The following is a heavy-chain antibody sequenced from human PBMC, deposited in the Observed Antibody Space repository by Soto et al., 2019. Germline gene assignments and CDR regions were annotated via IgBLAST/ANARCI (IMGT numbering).Heavy chain of an antibody. D-gene: IGHD6-25*01. CDR2: ISGSGGTT. V-gene: IGHV3-23*01. CDR1: GFTFSNYA. CDR3: AKFFVETGSNSGWPWSFHY. Sequence: EVQLLESGGGLVQPGRSLRLSCAASGFTFSNYAMSWVRQAPGQGLDWVSAISGSGGTTYYADSVKGRFTISRDNSKNTLFLQINSLRAEDAAVYYWAKFFVETGSNSGWPWSFHYWGQGTLVTVSS. J-gene: IGHJ4*02.